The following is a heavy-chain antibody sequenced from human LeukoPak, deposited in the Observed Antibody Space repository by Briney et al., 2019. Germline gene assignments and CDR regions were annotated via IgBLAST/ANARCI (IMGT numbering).Heavy chain of an antibody. V-gene: IGHV3-21*01. CDR2: ISSRSSDT. CDR3: ATYRGYPVDY. J-gene: IGHJ4*02. D-gene: IGHD1-1*01. CDR1: GFTFRSYS. Sequence: GGSLRLSCAASGFTFRSYSVNWVRQAPGKGLEWVSSISSRSSDTYYADSVKGRFTISRNNAKSSLYLQMNSLRAEDTAVYYCATYRGYPVDYWGQGTLVTVSS.